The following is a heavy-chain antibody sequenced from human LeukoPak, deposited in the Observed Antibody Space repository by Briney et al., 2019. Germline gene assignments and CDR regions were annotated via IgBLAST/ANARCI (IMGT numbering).Heavy chain of an antibody. Sequence: GGSLRLSCAASGFTFSGYAMNWVRQAPGKGLEWVLGVSGSGDNTYYADSVKGRFTISRDNSNNTLYLQMNSLRADDTAVYYCARWSRSCSSTSCLFDYWGQGTLVTVSS. CDR1: GFTFSGYA. CDR2: VSGSGDNT. V-gene: IGHV3-23*01. J-gene: IGHJ4*02. CDR3: ARWSRSCSSTSCLFDY. D-gene: IGHD2-2*01.